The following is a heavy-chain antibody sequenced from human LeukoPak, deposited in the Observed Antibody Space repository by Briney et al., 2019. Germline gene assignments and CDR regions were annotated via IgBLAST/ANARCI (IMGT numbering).Heavy chain of an antibody. Sequence: GGSLRLSCAGSGFTFSRNSMNWVRQAPGKGLEWVSSISSSSSYIYYADLVKGRFTISRDNAENSLYLQMNSLRAEDTAVYYCARGLDNYGYKFDYWGQGTLVTVSS. CDR2: ISSSSSYI. CDR3: ARGLDNYGYKFDY. V-gene: IGHV3-21*06. CDR1: GFTFSRNS. J-gene: IGHJ4*02. D-gene: IGHD5-18*01.